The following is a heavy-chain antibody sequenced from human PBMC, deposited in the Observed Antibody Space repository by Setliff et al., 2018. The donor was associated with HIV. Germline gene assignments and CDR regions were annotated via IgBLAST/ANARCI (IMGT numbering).Heavy chain of an antibody. J-gene: IGHJ4*02. CDR2: INPNSGGT. D-gene: IGHD4-4*01. CDR3: ATDDYNGDSFDN. CDR1: GYTFTGYY. V-gene: IGHV1-2*02. Sequence: ASVKVSCKASGYTFTGYYMHWVRQAPGQGLEWMGWINPNSGGTNYAQKFQGRVTMTRDTSISTAYMELSRLRSDDTAVYYCATDDYNGDSFDNWGQGTLVTVSS.